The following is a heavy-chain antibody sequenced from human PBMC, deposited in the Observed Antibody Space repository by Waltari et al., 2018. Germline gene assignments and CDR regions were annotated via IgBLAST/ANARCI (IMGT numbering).Heavy chain of an antibody. CDR2: IYYSGST. CDR1: GGSISSGGYY. D-gene: IGHD3-3*01. V-gene: IGHV4-31*03. J-gene: IGHJ3*02. Sequence: QVQLQESGPGLVKPSQTLSLTCTVSGGSISSGGYYWRWIRQHQGQGLEWIGYIYYSGSTYYNPSLKSRVTISVDTSKNQFSLKLSSVTAADTAVYYCARDWDFWSGYYAVPIWGQGTMVTVSS. CDR3: ARDWDFWSGYYAVPI.